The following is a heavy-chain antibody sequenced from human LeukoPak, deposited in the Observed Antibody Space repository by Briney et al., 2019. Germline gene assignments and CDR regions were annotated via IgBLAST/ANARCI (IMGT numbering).Heavy chain of an antibody. CDR2: INHSGST. V-gene: IGHV4-34*01. CDR3: ARDLLNEGNHLDY. Sequence: SETLSLTCAVYGGSFSGYYWSWIRQPPGKGLEWIGEINHSGSTYYNPSLKSRVTISVDTSKNQFSLKLSSVTAADTAVYYCARDLLNEGNHLDYWGQGTLVTVSS. J-gene: IGHJ4*02. CDR1: GGSFSGYY. D-gene: IGHD4-23*01.